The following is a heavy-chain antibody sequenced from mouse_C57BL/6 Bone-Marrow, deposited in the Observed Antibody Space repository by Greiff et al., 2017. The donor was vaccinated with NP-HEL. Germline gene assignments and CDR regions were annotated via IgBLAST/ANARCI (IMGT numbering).Heavy chain of an antibody. D-gene: IGHD2-1*01. CDR1: GYTFTSYW. V-gene: IGHV1-52*01. CDR2: IDPSDSET. Sequence: QVQLKQPGAELVRPGSSVKLSCKASGYTFTSYWMHWVKQRPIQGLEWIGNIDPSDSETHYNQKFKDKATLTVDKSSSTAYMQLSSLTSEDSAVYYCARRAFYYGINYYAMDYWGQGTSVTVSS. CDR3: ARRAFYYGINYYAMDY. J-gene: IGHJ4*01.